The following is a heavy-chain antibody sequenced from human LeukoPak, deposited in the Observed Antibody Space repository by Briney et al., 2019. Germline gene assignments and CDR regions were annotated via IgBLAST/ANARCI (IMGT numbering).Heavy chain of an antibody. D-gene: IGHD6-13*01. CDR3: ARDRQQLRY. CDR2: IYYSGST. Sequence: PSETLSLTCTVSGGSISSYYWSWIRQPPGKGLEWIGYIYYSGSTNYNPSLKSRVTISVDTSKNQFSLKLSSVTAADTAVYYCARDRQQLRYWGQGTLVTVSS. CDR1: GGSISSYY. J-gene: IGHJ4*02. V-gene: IGHV4-59*01.